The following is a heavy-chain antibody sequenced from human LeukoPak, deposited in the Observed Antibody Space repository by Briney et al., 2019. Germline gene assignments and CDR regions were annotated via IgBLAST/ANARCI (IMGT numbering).Heavy chain of an antibody. Sequence: PGGSLRLSCAASRFTFSSYDMYWVRQAPGKGLEWVSYISSGSSSTRYYADSVKGRFTISRDNAKNSLYLQMNSLRAEDTAVYYCAGGAPVYSSGCYGSRFDYWGQGTLVTVSS. D-gene: IGHD6-19*01. V-gene: IGHV3-48*01. CDR3: AGGAPVYSSGCYGSRFDY. CDR2: ISSGSSSTR. CDR1: RFTFSSYD. J-gene: IGHJ4*02.